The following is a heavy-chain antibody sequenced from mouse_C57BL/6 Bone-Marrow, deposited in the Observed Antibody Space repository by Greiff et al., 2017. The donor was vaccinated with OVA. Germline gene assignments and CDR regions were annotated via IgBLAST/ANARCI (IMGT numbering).Heavy chain of an antibody. Sequence: DVQLVESGGDLVKPGGSLKLSCAASGFTFSSYGMSWVRQTPDKRLEWVATISSGGSYTYYPDSVKGRFTISRDNAKNTLYLQMSSLKSEDTAMYYCARHEYYSNYEDYAMDYWGQGTSVTVSS. CDR1: GFTFSSYG. D-gene: IGHD2-5*01. J-gene: IGHJ4*01. CDR3: ARHEYYSNYEDYAMDY. CDR2: ISSGGSYT. V-gene: IGHV5-6*01.